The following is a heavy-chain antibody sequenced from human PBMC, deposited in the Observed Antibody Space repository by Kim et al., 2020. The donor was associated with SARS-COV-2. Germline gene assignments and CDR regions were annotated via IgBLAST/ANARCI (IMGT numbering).Heavy chain of an antibody. CDR2: ISGSGGST. CDR3: AKAGSITMIVVVIMDAFDI. D-gene: IGHD3-22*01. V-gene: IGHV3-23*01. J-gene: IGHJ3*02. Sequence: GGSLRLSCAASGFTFSSYAMSWVRQAPGKGLEWVSAISGSGGSTYYADSVKGRFTISRDNSKNTLYLQMNSLRAEDTAVYYCAKAGSITMIVVVIMDAFDIWGQGTMATVSS. CDR1: GFTFSSYA.